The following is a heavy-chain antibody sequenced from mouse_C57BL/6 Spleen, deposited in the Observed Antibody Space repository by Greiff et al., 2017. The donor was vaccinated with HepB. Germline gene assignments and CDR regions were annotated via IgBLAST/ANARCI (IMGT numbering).Heavy chain of an antibody. CDR1: GFTFSSYT. J-gene: IGHJ1*03. D-gene: IGHD2-1*01. Sequence: EVKLVESGGGLVKPGGSLKLSCAASGFTFSSYTMSWVRQTPEKRLEWVATISGGGGNTYYPDSVKGRFPISRDNAKNTLYLQMSSLRSEDTALYYCARHPRIYYGNYVGWYFDVWGTGTTVTVSS. CDR3: ARHPRIYYGNYVGWYFDV. V-gene: IGHV5-9*01. CDR2: ISGGGGNT.